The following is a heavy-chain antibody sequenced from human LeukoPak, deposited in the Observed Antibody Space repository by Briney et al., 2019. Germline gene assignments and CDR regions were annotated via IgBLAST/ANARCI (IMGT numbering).Heavy chain of an antibody. CDR2: IIPIFGTA. CDR3: AREGYYGSGSRHDAFDI. J-gene: IGHJ3*02. V-gene: IGHV1-69*13. D-gene: IGHD3-10*01. CDR1: GGTFSSCA. Sequence: ASVKVSCKASGGTFSSCAISWVRQAPGQGLEWMGGIIPIFGTANYAQKFQGRVTITADESTSTAYMELSSLRSEDTAVYYCAREGYYGSGSRHDAFDIWGQGTMVTVSS.